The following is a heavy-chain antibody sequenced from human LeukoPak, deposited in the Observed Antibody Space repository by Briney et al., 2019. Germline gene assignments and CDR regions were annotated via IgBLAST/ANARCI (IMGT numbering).Heavy chain of an antibody. CDR2: ISYDGSDQ. J-gene: IGHJ4*02. CDR3: ASATPKNGLDAFDI. D-gene: IGHD3-16*01. V-gene: IGHV3-30*04. Sequence: GGSLRLSCTVTGDTFSNNAMHWVRQAPGKGLEWVAVISYDGSDQRYADSVKGRSTISRDNAKNSLYLQMNSLRAEDTAVYYCASATPKNGLDAFDIWGQGTLVTVSS. CDR1: GDTFSNNA.